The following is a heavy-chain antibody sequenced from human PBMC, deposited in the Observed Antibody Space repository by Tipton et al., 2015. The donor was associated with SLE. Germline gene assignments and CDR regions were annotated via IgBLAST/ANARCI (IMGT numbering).Heavy chain of an antibody. V-gene: IGHV4-59*01. CDR3: ARHGYGPAATSYYFDS. J-gene: IGHJ4*02. D-gene: IGHD2-2*01. Sequence: LRLSCTVSGGSISSYYWSWIRQPPGKGLEWIGYIYYSGSTNYNPSLKSRVTISVDTSKNQFSLKLSSVTAADTAVYYCARHGYGPAATSYYFDSWGQGTLVTVSS. CDR1: GGSISSYY. CDR2: IYYSGST.